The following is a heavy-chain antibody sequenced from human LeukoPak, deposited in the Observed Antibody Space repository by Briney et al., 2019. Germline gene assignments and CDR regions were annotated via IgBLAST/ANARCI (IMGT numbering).Heavy chain of an antibody. D-gene: IGHD6-13*01. CDR2: INPNSGGT. CDR1: GYTFTGYY. CDR3: ARERFRIAAACDAFDI. Sequence: ASVKVSCKASGYTFTGYYMHWVRQAPGHGLEWMGWINPNSGGTNYAQKFQGRVTMTRDTSISTAYMDLSRLRSDDTAVYYCARERFRIAAACDAFDIWGQGTMVTVSS. J-gene: IGHJ3*02. V-gene: IGHV1-2*02.